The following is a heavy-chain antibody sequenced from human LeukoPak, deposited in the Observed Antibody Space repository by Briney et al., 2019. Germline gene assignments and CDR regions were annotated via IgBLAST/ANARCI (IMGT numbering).Heavy chain of an antibody. CDR1: GGSISSFS. V-gene: IGHV4-59*01. D-gene: IGHD5-18*01. J-gene: IGHJ4*02. CDR3: GRVAKDGYSYGYVDY. CDR2: IFYTGGT. Sequence: PSETLSLTCTVSGGSISSFSWGWIRQPPGKGLEWSGYIFYTGGTNYSPSLKSRVSISVDTSRSYFSLKLRSVTAADTAVYYCGRVAKDGYSYGYVDYWGQGTLVTVSS.